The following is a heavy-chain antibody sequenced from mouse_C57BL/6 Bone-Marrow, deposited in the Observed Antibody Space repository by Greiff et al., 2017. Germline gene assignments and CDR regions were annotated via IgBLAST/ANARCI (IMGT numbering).Heavy chain of an antibody. CDR1: GFTFSNYW. CDR3: TDGWYFDV. Sequence: EVQLVESGGGLVQPGGSMKLSCVASGFTFSNYWMNWVRQSPEKGLEWVAQIRLKSDNYATHYAESVKGRFTISRDDSKSSVYLQMNNLRAEDTGIYYCTDGWYFDVWGTGTTVTVSS. CDR2: IRLKSDNYAT. J-gene: IGHJ1*03. V-gene: IGHV6-3*01.